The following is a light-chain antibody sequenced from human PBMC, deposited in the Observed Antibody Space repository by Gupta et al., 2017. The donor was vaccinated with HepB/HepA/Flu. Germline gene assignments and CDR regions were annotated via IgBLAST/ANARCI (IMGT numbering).Light chain of an antibody. Sequence: IVLTQSTGTLSLSPGERATISCRASQSVSSSYLAWYQQKPGQAPRLLIYGASSRATGIPDRFSGSGSGTDFTLTIISLEPEDFAVYYCQQYGSSPLTFGGGTKVEIK. V-gene: IGKV3-20*01. CDR1: QSVSSSY. CDR2: GAS. J-gene: IGKJ4*01. CDR3: QQYGSSPLT.